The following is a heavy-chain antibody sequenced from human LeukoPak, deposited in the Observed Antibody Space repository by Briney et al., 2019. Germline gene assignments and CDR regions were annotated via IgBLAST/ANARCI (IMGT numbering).Heavy chain of an antibody. Sequence: GGSLRLSCAASGFTFDDYAMHWVRQAPGKGLEWVSGISWNSGSIGYADSVKGRFTISRDNAKNSLYLQMNSLRAEDTALYYCAKDRGGRPPPAFDIWGQGTMVTVSS. D-gene: IGHD1-26*01. J-gene: IGHJ3*02. CDR1: GFTFDDYA. CDR3: AKDRGGRPPPAFDI. CDR2: ISWNSGSI. V-gene: IGHV3-9*01.